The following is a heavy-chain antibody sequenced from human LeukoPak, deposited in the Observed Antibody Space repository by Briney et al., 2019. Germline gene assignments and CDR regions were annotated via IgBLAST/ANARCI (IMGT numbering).Heavy chain of an antibody. D-gene: IGHD6-13*01. CDR2: IDHSGST. J-gene: IGHJ6*03. Sequence: SETLSLTCAVYGGSFSGYYWSWIRQPPGEGLEWIGEIDHSGSTSYNPSLKSRVTISVDTSKNQFSLNLSSVTAADRAVYYCARGYSSTWYYNYKNYYYYYMDVWGKGTTVTVSS. CDR3: ARGYSSTWYYNYKNYYYYYMDV. CDR1: GGSFSGYY. V-gene: IGHV4-34*01.